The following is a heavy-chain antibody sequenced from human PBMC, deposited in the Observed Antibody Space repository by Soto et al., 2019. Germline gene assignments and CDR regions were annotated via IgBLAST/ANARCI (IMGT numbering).Heavy chain of an antibody. CDR3: ARDDKRGYDFGY. Sequence: EVQLVESGGGLVKPGGSLRLSCVASGFTFTYYSINWVRQAPGKGLEWVSSISGDSTYIFYADSLKGRFTISRDNARKSVYLQMHSLRADDTAVYYCARDDKRGYDFGYWGQGTLVTVSS. CDR2: ISGDSTYI. CDR1: GFTFTYYS. J-gene: IGHJ4*02. V-gene: IGHV3-21*01. D-gene: IGHD5-12*01.